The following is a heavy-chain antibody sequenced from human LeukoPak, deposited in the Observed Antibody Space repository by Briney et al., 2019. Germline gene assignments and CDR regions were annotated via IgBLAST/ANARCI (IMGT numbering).Heavy chain of an antibody. CDR1: RISDY. Sequence: PGGSLRLSCAASRISDYMIWVRQAPGTGLEWVSVIYTGDNTYYANSGKGRFTISRDNSQRMLYLQMNSLRAEDTSVYYCASSTSTPGGFDFWGQGTLVTVSS. J-gene: IGHJ4*02. CDR2: IYTGDNT. V-gene: IGHV3-66*01. CDR3: ASSTSTPGGFDF. D-gene: IGHD2-2*01.